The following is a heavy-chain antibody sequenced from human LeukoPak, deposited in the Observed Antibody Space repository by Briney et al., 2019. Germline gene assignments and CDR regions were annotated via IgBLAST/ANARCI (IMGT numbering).Heavy chain of an antibody. V-gene: IGHV4-38-2*02. J-gene: IGHJ4*02. CDR1: GYSISSGYY. CDR2: IYHSGST. Sequence: PSETLSLTCTVSGYSISSGYYWGWIRQPPGKGLEWIGSIYHSGSTYYNPSLKSRVTISVDTSKNQFSLKLSSVTAADTAVYYCATGAGDFDHWGQGILVTVSS. D-gene: IGHD1-14*01. CDR3: ATGAGDFDH.